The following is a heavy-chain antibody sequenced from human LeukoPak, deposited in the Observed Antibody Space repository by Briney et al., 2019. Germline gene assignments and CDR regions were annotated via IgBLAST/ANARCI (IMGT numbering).Heavy chain of an antibody. CDR1: GYSISSGYY. Sequence: SETLSLTCTVSGYSISSGYYWDWIRQPPGKGLEWIGTLSHSGSSYNNPSLKSRVTISVDTSKNQFSLKLSSVTAADTAVYYCARHRDIYDYVWGSYRHPPGCWFDPWGQGTLVTVSS. CDR3: ARHRDIYDYVWGSYRHPPGCWFDP. J-gene: IGHJ5*02. CDR2: LSHSGSS. V-gene: IGHV4-38-2*02. D-gene: IGHD3-16*02.